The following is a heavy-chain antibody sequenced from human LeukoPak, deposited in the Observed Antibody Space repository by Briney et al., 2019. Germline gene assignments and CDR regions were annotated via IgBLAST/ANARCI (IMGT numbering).Heavy chain of an antibody. Sequence: ASVKVSCKASGYTFTSYGISWVRQAPGQGLEWMGWISAYNGNTNYAQKLQGRVTMTTDTSTSTAYLELRSLRSDDTAVYYCARYYCSGGSCYSHNWFDPWGQGTLVTVSS. D-gene: IGHD2-15*01. CDR1: GYTFTSYG. CDR2: ISAYNGNT. CDR3: ARYYCSGGSCYSHNWFDP. V-gene: IGHV1-18*01. J-gene: IGHJ5*02.